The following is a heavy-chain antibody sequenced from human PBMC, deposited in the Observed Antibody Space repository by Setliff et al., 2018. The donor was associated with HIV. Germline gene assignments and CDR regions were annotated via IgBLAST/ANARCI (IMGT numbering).Heavy chain of an antibody. V-gene: IGHV1-18*01. CDR3: ARDRGVYCISSSCYSPVDAFDI. Sequence: ASVKVSCKASGYTFSTYGISWVRQAPGQGLEWMGWISAYNGNTNYEQKLQGRVTVTTDTSPSTAYLELGSLRSDDTAVYYCARDRGVYCISSSCYSPVDAFDIWGQGTMVTVSS. CDR1: GYTFSTYG. D-gene: IGHD2-2*01. CDR2: ISAYNGNT. J-gene: IGHJ3*02.